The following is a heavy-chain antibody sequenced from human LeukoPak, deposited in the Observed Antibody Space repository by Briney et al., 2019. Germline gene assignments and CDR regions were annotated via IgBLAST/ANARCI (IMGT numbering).Heavy chain of an antibody. D-gene: IGHD3-22*01. CDR2: IYYSGST. Sequence: SETLSLTCTVSGGSISSYYWSWIRQPPGKGLEWIGYIYYSGSTNHNPSLKSRVTISVDTSKNQFSLKLSSVTAADTAVYYCARASRGKDSGYYFYYFDYWGQGTLVTVSS. J-gene: IGHJ4*02. CDR1: GGSISSYY. CDR3: ARASRGKDSGYYFYYFDY. V-gene: IGHV4-59*01.